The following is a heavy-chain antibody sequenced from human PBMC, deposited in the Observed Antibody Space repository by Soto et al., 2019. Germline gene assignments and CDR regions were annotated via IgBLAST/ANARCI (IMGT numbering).Heavy chain of an antibody. D-gene: IGHD5-18*01. CDR1: GYTFPGTY. CDR3: ARGIQLWLPWFDP. CDR2: INPNSGAT. J-gene: IGHJ5*02. V-gene: IGHV1-2*02. Sequence: QVQLVQSGAEVKKPGAQLKVSSKALGYTFPGTYMHWGRQAPGQGLGWMGWINPNSGATNYAQNFQGRVTMTRDTSISTAYMELSRLRSDDTAVYYCARGIQLWLPWFDPWGQGTLVTVSS.